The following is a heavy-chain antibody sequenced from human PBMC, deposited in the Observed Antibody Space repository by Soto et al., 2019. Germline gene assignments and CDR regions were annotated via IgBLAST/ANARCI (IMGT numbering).Heavy chain of an antibody. V-gene: IGHV3-30-3*01. J-gene: IGHJ6*02. CDR1: GFTFSSYA. D-gene: IGHD6-13*01. CDR3: ARDVVGAAAGYYYGMDV. Sequence: GGSLRLSCAASGFTFSSYAMRWVRQAPGKGLEWVAVMSYDGSNKYYADSVKGRFTISRDNSKNTLYLQMNSLRAEDTAVYYCARDVVGAAAGYYYGMDVWGQGTTVTVSS. CDR2: MSYDGSNK.